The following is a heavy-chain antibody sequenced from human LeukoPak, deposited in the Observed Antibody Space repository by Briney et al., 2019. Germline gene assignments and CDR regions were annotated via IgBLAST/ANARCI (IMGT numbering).Heavy chain of an antibody. CDR2: INPSGGDT. Sequence: ASVKVSCKASGFTFTSYYIHWVRLAPGQRLEWMGIINPSGGDTRFAQRFQGRVTMTTDTSTSTAYMELRSLRSDDTAVYYCARDSVDIAVAEDYWGQGTLVTVSS. V-gene: IGHV1-46*01. J-gene: IGHJ4*02. CDR1: GFTFTSYY. CDR3: ARDSVDIAVAEDY. D-gene: IGHD6-19*01.